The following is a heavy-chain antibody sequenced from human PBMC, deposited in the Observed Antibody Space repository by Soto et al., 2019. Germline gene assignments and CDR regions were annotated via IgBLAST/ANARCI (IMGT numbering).Heavy chain of an antibody. D-gene: IGHD3-22*01. CDR1: GFTFTSYA. Sequence: GGSLRLSCAFSGFTFTSYAMSWVRQAPGKGLEWVSGISGRGGTTYYADSVKGRFTISRDNSKNTLYLQMDSLRAEDTAVYYCASDYYDSSGYPRYYYYDMDVWGHGTTVTVSS. V-gene: IGHV3-23*01. J-gene: IGHJ6*02. CDR3: ASDYYDSSGYPRYYYYDMDV. CDR2: ISGRGGTT.